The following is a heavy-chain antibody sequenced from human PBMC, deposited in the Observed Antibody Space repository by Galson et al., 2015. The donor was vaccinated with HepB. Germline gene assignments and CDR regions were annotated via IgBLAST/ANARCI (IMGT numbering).Heavy chain of an antibody. CDR1: GFTFSSYG. J-gene: IGHJ4*02. Sequence: SLRLSCAASGFTFSSYGMHWVRQAPGKGLEWVAVIWYDGSNKYYADSVKGRFTISRDNSKNTLYLQMNSLRAEDTAVYYCATNPGYSSGWLLDYWGQGTLVTVSS. V-gene: IGHV3-33*01. CDR2: IWYDGSNK. D-gene: IGHD6-19*01. CDR3: ATNPGYSSGWLLDY.